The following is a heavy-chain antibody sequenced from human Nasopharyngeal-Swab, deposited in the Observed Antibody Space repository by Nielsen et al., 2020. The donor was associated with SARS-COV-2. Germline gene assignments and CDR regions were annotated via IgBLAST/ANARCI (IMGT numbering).Heavy chain of an antibody. D-gene: IGHD4-17*01. Sequence: SLKVSCKVSGGTFSKYAISWVRRAPGQGPEWMGGIIVNLGMTKYAQKFKDSVIINADESTGTAYMELSSLRSEDTSVYYCATWGIGYGENAHATFDSWGQGTQVTVSS. V-gene: IGHV1-69*10. CDR2: IIVNLGMT. CDR3: ATWGIGYGENAHATFDS. CDR1: GGTFSKYA. J-gene: IGHJ4*02.